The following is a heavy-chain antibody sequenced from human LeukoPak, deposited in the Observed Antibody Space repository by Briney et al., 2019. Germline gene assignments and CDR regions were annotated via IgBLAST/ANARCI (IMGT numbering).Heavy chain of an antibody. J-gene: IGHJ5*02. V-gene: IGHV1-69*13. CDR2: TIPIFGTA. CDR3: SRVAIYPGRWFDP. CDR1: GGTLSSYA. D-gene: IGHD2-15*01. Sequence: ASVKVSCKASGGTLSSYAISWVRQAPGQGLEWMGGTIPIFGTANYAQNFQGRVTITADESTSTAYMELSSLRSEDTAVYYCSRVAIYPGRWFDPWGQGTLVTVSS.